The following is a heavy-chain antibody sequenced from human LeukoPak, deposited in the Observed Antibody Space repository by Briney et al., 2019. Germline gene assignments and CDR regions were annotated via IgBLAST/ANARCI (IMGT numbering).Heavy chain of an antibody. CDR2: ISSSSSYI. Sequence: PGGSLRPSCAASGFTFSSYSMNWVRQAPGKGLEWVSSISSSSSYIYYADSVKGRFTISRDNAKNSLYLQMNSLRAEDTAVYYCARYREYVTIFGVVLPYYGMDVWGQGTTVTVSS. CDR3: ARYREYVTIFGVVLPYYGMDV. J-gene: IGHJ6*02. V-gene: IGHV3-21*01. D-gene: IGHD3-3*01. CDR1: GFTFSSYS.